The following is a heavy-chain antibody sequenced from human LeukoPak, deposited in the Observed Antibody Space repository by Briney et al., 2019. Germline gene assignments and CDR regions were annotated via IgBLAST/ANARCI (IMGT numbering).Heavy chain of an antibody. Sequence: GGSLRLSCAASGFTVTNNYMSWVRQAPGKGLEWVSVIYAGGSTSYADSVKGRFTISRDNSKSTLYLQMNSLRAEDTAVYYCAREGYASGTRYGMDVWGQGTTVTVSS. CDR3: AREGYASGTRYGMDV. V-gene: IGHV3-66*01. D-gene: IGHD3-10*01. CDR1: GFTVTNNY. J-gene: IGHJ6*02. CDR2: IYAGGST.